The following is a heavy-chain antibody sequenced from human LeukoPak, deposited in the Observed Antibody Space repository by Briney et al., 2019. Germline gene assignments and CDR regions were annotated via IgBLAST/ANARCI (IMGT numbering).Heavy chain of an antibody. CDR1: GGSISSYY. CDR2: IYYSGYT. CDR3: ARETSQKGAHYMDV. Sequence: SETLSLTRTVSGGSISSYYWSWIRQPPGKGLEWIGDIYYSGYTNYNPSLKSRVTISVDTSKNPFSLKLRSVTAADPAVYYCARETSQKGAHYMDVWGKGTTVTISS. V-gene: IGHV4-59*01. J-gene: IGHJ6*03. D-gene: IGHD3-16*01.